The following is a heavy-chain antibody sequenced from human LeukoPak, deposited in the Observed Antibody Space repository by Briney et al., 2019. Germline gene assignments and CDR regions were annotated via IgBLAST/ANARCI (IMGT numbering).Heavy chain of an antibody. CDR1: GYTFTSYG. Sequence: ASVKVSCKASGYTFTSYGISWVRQAPGQGLEWMGWISAYNGNTNYAQKLQGRVTMTTDTSTSTAYMELSSLRSEDTAVYYCARDREGYYDSSGYSLPYNWFDPWGQGTLVTVSS. CDR2: ISAYNGNT. J-gene: IGHJ5*02. D-gene: IGHD3-22*01. V-gene: IGHV1-18*01. CDR3: ARDREGYYDSSGYSLPYNWFDP.